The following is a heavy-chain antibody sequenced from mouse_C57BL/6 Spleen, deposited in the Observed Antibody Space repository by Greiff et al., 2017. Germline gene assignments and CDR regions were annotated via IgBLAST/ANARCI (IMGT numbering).Heavy chain of an antibody. CDR2: INPGSGGT. V-gene: IGHV1-54*01. CDR3: ARRNYGSSDY. J-gene: IGHJ2*01. D-gene: IGHD1-1*01. Sequence: QVQLQQSGAELVRPGTSVKVSCKASGYAFTNYLIEWVKQRPGQGLEWIGVINPGSGGTNYNEKFKGKATLTADKSSSTAYMQLSSLTSEDSAVYFCARRNYGSSDYWGQGTTLTVSS. CDR1: GYAFTNYL.